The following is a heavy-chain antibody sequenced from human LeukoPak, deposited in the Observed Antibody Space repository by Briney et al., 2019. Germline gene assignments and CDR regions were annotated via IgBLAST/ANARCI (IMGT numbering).Heavy chain of an antibody. CDR1: GFTFSTYG. J-gene: IGHJ4*02. Sequence: PGRSLRLSCTASGFTFSTYGIHWVRQAPGKGLEWVAVISYDATYKYYADSVKGRFIISRDNSKNTLYLQMNSLRAEDTAVYYCARSYSYGGIHYWGQGTLVTVSS. CDR2: ISYDATYK. V-gene: IGHV3-30*03. CDR3: ARSYSYGGIHY. D-gene: IGHD5-18*01.